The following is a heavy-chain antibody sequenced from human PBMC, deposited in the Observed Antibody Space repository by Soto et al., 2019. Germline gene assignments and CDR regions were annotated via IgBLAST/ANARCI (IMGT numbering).Heavy chain of an antibody. CDR1: GFTFSSYW. V-gene: IGHV3-74*01. D-gene: IGHD2-21*02. CDR2: INSDGSST. CDR3: ASFHCGGDCYPLDAFDI. Sequence: GGSLRLSCAASGFTFSSYWMHWVRQAPGKGLVWVSRINSDGSSTSYADSVKGRFTISRDNAKNTLYLQMNSLRAEDTAVYYCASFHCGGDCYPLDAFDIWGQGTMVPVSS. J-gene: IGHJ3*02.